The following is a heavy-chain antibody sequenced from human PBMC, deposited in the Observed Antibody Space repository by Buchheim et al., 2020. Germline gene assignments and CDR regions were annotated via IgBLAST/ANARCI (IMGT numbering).Heavy chain of an antibody. D-gene: IGHD1-26*01. CDR1: GGTFSTYT. Sequence: QVQLVQSGAEVRKPGSSVKVSCKASGGTFSTYTISWVRQAPGQGLEWVGRIIPILGVANYGQKFQGRVKITAHKSTSTAYMDLSSLTSEDTALYYCATGAEGNSVSFYWGQGTL. J-gene: IGHJ4*02. CDR2: IIPILGVA. CDR3: ATGAEGNSVSFY. V-gene: IGHV1-69*02.